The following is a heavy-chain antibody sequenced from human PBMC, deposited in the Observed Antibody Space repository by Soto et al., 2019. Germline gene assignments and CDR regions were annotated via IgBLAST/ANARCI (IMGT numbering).Heavy chain of an antibody. CDR3: ARARGGARYFDWLRGAFDI. D-gene: IGHD3-9*01. CDR2: IYYSGST. J-gene: IGHJ3*02. Sequence: QVQLQESGPGLVKPSQTLSLTCTVSGGSISSGGYYWSWIRQHPGKGLEWIGYIYYSGSTYYNPSLKSRVTISVDTSKNQFSLKLSSVTAADTAVYYCARARGGARYFDWLRGAFDIWGQGTMVTVSS. V-gene: IGHV4-31*03. CDR1: GGSISSGGYY.